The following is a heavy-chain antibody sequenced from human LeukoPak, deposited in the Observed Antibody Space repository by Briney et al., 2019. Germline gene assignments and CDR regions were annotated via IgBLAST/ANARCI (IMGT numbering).Heavy chain of an antibody. D-gene: IGHD3-3*01. Sequence: ASVKVSCKASGGTFSSYAISWVRQAPGQGLEWMGGIIPTFGTANYAQKFQGRVTITTDESTSTAYMELSSLRSEDTAVYYCAVVSIFGVVIITADAFDIWGQGTMVTVSS. V-gene: IGHV1-69*05. CDR1: GGTFSSYA. CDR2: IIPTFGTA. J-gene: IGHJ3*02. CDR3: AVVSIFGVVIITADAFDI.